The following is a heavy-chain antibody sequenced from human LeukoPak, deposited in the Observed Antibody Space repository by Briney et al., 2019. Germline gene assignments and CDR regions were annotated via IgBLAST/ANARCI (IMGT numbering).Heavy chain of an antibody. CDR1: GGSFSGYY. J-gene: IGHJ4*02. Sequence: SETLSLTCAVYGGSFSGYYWSWFRQPPGKGLEWIGEINHSGSTNYNPSLKSRVTISVDTSKNQFSLKLSSVTAADTAVYYCARGVRYWGQGTLVTVSS. D-gene: IGHD3-16*02. CDR2: INHSGST. CDR3: ARGVRY. V-gene: IGHV4-34*01.